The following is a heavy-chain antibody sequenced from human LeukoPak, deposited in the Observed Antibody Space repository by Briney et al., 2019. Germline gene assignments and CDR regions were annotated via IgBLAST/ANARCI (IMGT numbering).Heavy chain of an antibody. J-gene: IGHJ4*02. D-gene: IGHD2-2*01. CDR3: ARVRGYCSSTICYRYYFDY. Sequence: WXXQPXXQGLEWIGTIYXSGSTYYNPSLKSRVTISVDTSKNQFSLKLTSVTAADTAVYYCARVRGYCSSTICYRYYFDYWGQGTLVTVSS. V-gene: IGHV4-38-2*02. CDR2: IYXSGST.